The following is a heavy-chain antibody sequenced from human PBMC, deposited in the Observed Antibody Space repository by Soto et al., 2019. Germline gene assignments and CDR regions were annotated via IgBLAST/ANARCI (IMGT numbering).Heavy chain of an antibody. Sequence: QVQLRESGPGLVKPSQTLSLTCTVSGASIISGGYYWSWIRQHPGKGLEWIGYIYYTGTTSYNPSLKSRITMSQDTSRNQFSLNLSSVTAADTAVYYCEREGDNYAFDIWGQGTIVTVSS. CDR2: IYYTGTT. CDR3: EREGDNYAFDI. CDR1: GASIISGGYY. V-gene: IGHV4-31*03. D-gene: IGHD1-1*01. J-gene: IGHJ3*02.